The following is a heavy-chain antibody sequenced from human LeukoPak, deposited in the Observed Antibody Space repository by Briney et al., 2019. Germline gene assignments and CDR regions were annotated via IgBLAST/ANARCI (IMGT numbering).Heavy chain of an antibody. D-gene: IGHD3-10*01. CDR3: ARDFNIWFGDLFRGSGWFDP. CDR2: ISYDGSNT. Sequence: PGGSLRLSCAASGFTFSTYGMHWVRRAPGKGLEWVTFISYDGSNTYFADSVKGRFTISRDNSKNTLYLQMNSLRVEDTAVYYCARDFNIWFGDLFRGSGWFDPWGQGTLVTVSS. CDR1: GFTFSTYG. J-gene: IGHJ5*02. V-gene: IGHV3-30-3*01.